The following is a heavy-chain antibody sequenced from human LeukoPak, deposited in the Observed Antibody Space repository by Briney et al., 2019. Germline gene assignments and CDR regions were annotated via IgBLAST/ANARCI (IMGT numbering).Heavy chain of an antibody. Sequence: TGGSLRLSCAASGFTVSSNYMSWVRQAPGKGLEWVSVIYSGGSTYYADSVKGRFTISRDNSKNTLYLQMNSLRAEDTAVYYCARDHYYYDSSGSEYFQHWGQGTLVTVSS. V-gene: IGHV3-66*01. J-gene: IGHJ1*01. CDR1: GFTVSSNY. CDR3: ARDHYYYDSSGSEYFQH. D-gene: IGHD3-22*01. CDR2: IYSGGST.